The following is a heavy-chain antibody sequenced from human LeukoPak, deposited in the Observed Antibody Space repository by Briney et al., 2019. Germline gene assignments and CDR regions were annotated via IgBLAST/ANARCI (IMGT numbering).Heavy chain of an antibody. CDR2: IKQDGSEK. J-gene: IGHJ6*04. CDR1: GFTFSSYW. D-gene: IGHD3-10*01. V-gene: IGHV3-7*01. CDR3: ARSLERSMVRGMDV. Sequence: PGGSLRLSCAASGFTFSSYWMNWVRQAPGKGLEWVAIIKQDGSEKYYADSVKGRFTISRDNAKNSLYLQMNSLRAEDTAVYYCARSLERSMVRGMDVWGKGTTVTISS.